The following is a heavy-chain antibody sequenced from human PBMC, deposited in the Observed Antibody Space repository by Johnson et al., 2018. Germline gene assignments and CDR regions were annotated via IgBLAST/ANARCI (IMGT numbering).Heavy chain of an antibody. CDR1: GFTFSSYW. CDR3: ARGKYYYMDV. CDR2: INSDGSTT. J-gene: IGHJ6*03. Sequence: VQLVESGGGLVQPGGSLRLSCAASGFTFSSYWMHWVRQAPGKGLVWVSRINSDGSTTNYADSVKGRSTISRDNAKNNLALQMNSLRAEDTDVYYCARGKYYYMDVWGKGTTVTVSS. V-gene: IGHV3-74*02.